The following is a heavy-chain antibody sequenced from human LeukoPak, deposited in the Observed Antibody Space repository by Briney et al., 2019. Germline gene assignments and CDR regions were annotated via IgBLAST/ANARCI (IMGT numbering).Heavy chain of an antibody. Sequence: PSETLSLTCTVSGGSITSYYWSWIRQPPGKGLEWIGYIYYSGSTNYNPSLKSRVTISVDTSKNQFSLKLSSVTAADTAVYYCARDSYYCSSTSCYREYFDYWGQGTLATVSS. J-gene: IGHJ4*02. CDR2: IYYSGST. CDR1: GGSITSYY. CDR3: ARDSYYCSSTSCYREYFDY. V-gene: IGHV4-59*01. D-gene: IGHD2-2*01.